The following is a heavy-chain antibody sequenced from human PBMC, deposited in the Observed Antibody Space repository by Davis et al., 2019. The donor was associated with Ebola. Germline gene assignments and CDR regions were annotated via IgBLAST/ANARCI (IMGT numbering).Heavy chain of an antibody. CDR3: ARVSGGMEGNYGMDV. CDR1: GFTFSSYA. Sequence: GESLKISCAASGFTFSSYAMSWVRQAPGKGLEWVSAISGSGGSTYYADSVKGRFTISRDNAKNSLYLQMNSLRAEDTAVYYCARVSGGMEGNYGMDVWGKGTTVTVSS. D-gene: IGHD1-26*01. V-gene: IGHV3-23*01. CDR2: ISGSGGST. J-gene: IGHJ6*04.